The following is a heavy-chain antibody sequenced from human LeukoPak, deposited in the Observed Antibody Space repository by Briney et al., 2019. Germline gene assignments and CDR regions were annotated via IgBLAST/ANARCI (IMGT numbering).Heavy chain of an antibody. CDR1: GGSISSSSYY. J-gene: IGHJ4*02. CDR3: ARLVPERFFQLNPEGYYDY. Sequence: SETLSLTCTVSGGSISSSSYYWGWIRQPPGKGLELIGEINRHGNTDYNPSLKSRVSMSIDTSKNQFSLKLISVTAADTAVYYCARLVPERFFQLNPEGYYDYWGQGTLVTVSS. V-gene: IGHV4-39*07. D-gene: IGHD3-3*01. CDR2: INRHGNT.